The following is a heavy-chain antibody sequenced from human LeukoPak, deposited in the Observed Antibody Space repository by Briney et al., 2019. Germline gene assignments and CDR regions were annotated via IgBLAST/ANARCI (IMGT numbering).Heavy chain of an antibody. Sequence: GGSLRLSCAASGFTVSSFAMSWVRQAPGKGLEWVSVFTTGANYTYYADSVKGRFTMTRDNSKNTIFLQLNNVRADDTAVCFCAKAQGAWYYFDSWGQGTLVTVSS. CDR1: GFTVSSFA. J-gene: IGHJ4*02. CDR2: FTTGANYT. CDR3: AKAQGAWYYFDS. D-gene: IGHD6-13*01. V-gene: IGHV3-23*03.